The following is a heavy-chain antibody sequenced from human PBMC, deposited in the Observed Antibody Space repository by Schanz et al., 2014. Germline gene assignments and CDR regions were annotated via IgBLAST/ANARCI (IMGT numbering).Heavy chain of an antibody. J-gene: IGHJ4*02. Sequence: QVQLVESGGGLIQPGGSLRLSCVVSGFSVSNTYMHWVRQAPGRGLEWVAFIRYDGSSKYYADSVRGRFTISRDDSKNTLYLQMNSLRPEDTAVYYCAKEDRNHNSDYVYWGQGTLVTVSS. CDR3: AKEDRNHNSDYVY. V-gene: IGHV3-30*02. D-gene: IGHD3-22*01. CDR2: IRYDGSSK. CDR1: GFSVSNTY.